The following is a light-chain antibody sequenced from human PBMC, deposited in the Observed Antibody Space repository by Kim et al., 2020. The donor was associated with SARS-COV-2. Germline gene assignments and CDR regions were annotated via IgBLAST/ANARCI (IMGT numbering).Light chain of an antibody. CDR3: QSYDSSLSGSV. Sequence: QRVTISCTGSSSNIGAGSDVHRYQQLPATAPKLLIYGNNNRPAGVPDRFSGSKSGTSASLAITGLQTEDEADYYCQSYDSSLSGSVFGGGTQLTVL. V-gene: IGLV1-40*01. CDR1: SSNIGAGSD. J-gene: IGLJ2*01. CDR2: GNN.